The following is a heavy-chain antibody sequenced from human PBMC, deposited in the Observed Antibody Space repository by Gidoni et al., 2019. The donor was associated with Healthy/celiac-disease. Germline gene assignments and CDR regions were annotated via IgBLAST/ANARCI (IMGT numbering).Heavy chain of an antibody. D-gene: IGHD3-3*01. V-gene: IGHV4-59*08. CDR3: ARSELLEWYNWFDP. Sequence: QVQLQESGPGLVKPSETPSLTCTVSGGSISSYYWSWIRQPPGKGLEWIGYIYYSGSTNYNPSLKSRVTISVDTSKNQFSLKLSSVTAADTAVYYCARSELLEWYNWFDPWGQGTLVTVSS. CDR2: IYYSGST. CDR1: GGSISSYY. J-gene: IGHJ5*02.